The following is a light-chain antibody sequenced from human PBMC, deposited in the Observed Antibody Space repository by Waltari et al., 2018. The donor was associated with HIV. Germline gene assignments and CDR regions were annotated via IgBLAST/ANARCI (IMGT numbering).Light chain of an antibody. V-gene: IGLV1-44*01. CDR1: SSNIGSNT. Sequence: QSVLTQPPSASGTPGQRVTLPCSGSSSNIGSNTVNWYQQLPGTAPKLLIYSNNQRPSGVPDRFSGSKSGTSASLAISGLQSKDEADYYCTAWDDGLSDPVFGGGTKLTVL. CDR3: TAWDDGLSDPV. J-gene: IGLJ3*02. CDR2: SNN.